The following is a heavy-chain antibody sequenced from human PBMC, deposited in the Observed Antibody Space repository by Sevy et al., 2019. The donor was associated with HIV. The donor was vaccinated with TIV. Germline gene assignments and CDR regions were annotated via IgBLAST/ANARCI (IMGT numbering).Heavy chain of an antibody. CDR2: LYHDGST. CDR3: ARGNYYDTSGYYSHFFDN. Sequence: SETLSLTCAVSGYSISSGYYWGWIRQPPVKGLEWIGSLYHDGSTSFKSSLKSRVTISVDTSKNQFSLKLTSVTAADTAVYFCARGNYYDTSGYYSHFFDNWGQGTLVTVSS. CDR1: GYSISSGYY. V-gene: IGHV4-38-2*01. J-gene: IGHJ4*02. D-gene: IGHD3-22*01.